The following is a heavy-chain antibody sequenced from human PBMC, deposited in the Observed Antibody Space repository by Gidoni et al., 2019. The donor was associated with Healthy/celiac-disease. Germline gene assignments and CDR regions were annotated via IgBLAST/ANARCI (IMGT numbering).Heavy chain of an antibody. J-gene: IGHJ5*02. V-gene: IGHV4-4*02. CDR2: IYHSGST. D-gene: IGHD3-9*01. CDR3: AREAGGYGRYFDWPTKEPWFDP. Sequence: QVQLQESGPGLVKPSGTLSLTCAVSGGSISSSNWWSWVRQPPGKGLEWIWEIYHSGSTNYNPSLKSRVTISVDKSKNQFSLKLSSVTAADTAVYYCAREAGGYGRYFDWPTKEPWFDPWGQGTLVTVSS. CDR1: GGSISSSNW.